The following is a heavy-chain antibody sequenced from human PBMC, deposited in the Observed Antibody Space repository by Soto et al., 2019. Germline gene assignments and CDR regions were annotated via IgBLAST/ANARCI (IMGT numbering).Heavy chain of an antibody. Sequence: EVQLVESGGGLVQPGGSLRLSCAASGFTFSSYSFHWVRQAPGKGLEWVSYISSWSNTIYYADSVKGRFTISRDNAKNSLYLQMNSLRDADTAVFYCARGKRTQIDYWGPGTLVTVSS. CDR3: ARGKRTQIDY. V-gene: IGHV3-48*02. D-gene: IGHD2-2*01. CDR2: ISSWSNTI. J-gene: IGHJ4*02. CDR1: GFTFSSYS.